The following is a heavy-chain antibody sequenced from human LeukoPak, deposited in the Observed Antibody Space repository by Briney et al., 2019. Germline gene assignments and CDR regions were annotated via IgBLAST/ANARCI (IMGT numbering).Heavy chain of an antibody. CDR3: ARAPSEIGGYYPEYLRH. D-gene: IGHD3-22*01. CDR1: GFTFSTYW. CDR2: IKSDGST. J-gene: IGHJ1*01. Sequence: GGSLRLSCAASGFTFSTYWMHWVRQAPGKGLVWVPRIKSDGSTNYADSVKGRFTISRDNAKNTVSLQMNCLRPEDTGVYYCARAPSEIGGYYPEYLRHWAQGTLVTVSS. V-gene: IGHV3-74*01.